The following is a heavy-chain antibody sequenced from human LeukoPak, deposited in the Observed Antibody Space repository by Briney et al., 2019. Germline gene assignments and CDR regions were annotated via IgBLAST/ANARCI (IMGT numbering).Heavy chain of an antibody. V-gene: IGHV3-23*01. D-gene: IGHD4-11*01. J-gene: IGHJ4*02. Sequence: GGFLRLSCAASEFTFSSYAMSWVRQAPGKGLEWVSAISGSGGSTYYADSVKGRFTISRDNSKNTLYLQMNSLRAEDTAVYYCAKGGLQTLFYWGQGTLVTVSS. CDR1: EFTFSSYA. CDR3: AKGGLQTLFY. CDR2: ISGSGGST.